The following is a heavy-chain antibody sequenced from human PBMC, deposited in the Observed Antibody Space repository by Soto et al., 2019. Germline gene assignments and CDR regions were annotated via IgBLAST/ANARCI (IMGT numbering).Heavy chain of an antibody. J-gene: IGHJ4*02. CDR3: AKVGRQWLVTSDFNY. CDR2: VSHDGRNT. D-gene: IGHD6-19*01. Sequence: VQLVESGGGVVQPGRSLRLSCAASGFTFSDYAMHWVRQAPGKGLEWVAVVSHDGRNTHYADSVKGRFTISRDSPKNTVSLEMTSLRAEDTAVYYCAKVGRQWLVTSDFNYWGQGALVTVSS. V-gene: IGHV3-30*18. CDR1: GFTFSDYA.